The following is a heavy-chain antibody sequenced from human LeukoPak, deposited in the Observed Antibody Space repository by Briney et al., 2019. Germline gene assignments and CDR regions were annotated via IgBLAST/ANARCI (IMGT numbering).Heavy chain of an antibody. D-gene: IGHD3-16*01. CDR3: ARGGAARPDI. CDR1: GFTFRNYG. Sequence: GGSLRLSCAASGFTFRNYGMNWVRQAPGKGMEWVSYISSSSISIDYADSVRGRFTISRDNARNSLYLQMNSLRAGDTAVYYCARGGAARPDIWGQGTMVIVSS. V-gene: IGHV3-48*01. J-gene: IGHJ3*02. CDR2: ISSSSISI.